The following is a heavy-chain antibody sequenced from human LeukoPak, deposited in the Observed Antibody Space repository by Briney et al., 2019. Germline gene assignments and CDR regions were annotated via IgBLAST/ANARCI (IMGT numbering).Heavy chain of an antibody. CDR2: IIPIFGTA. Sequence: SVKVSCKASGGTFSGYAISWVRQAPGQGLEWMGGIIPIFGTANYAQKFQGRVTITADESTSTAYMELSSLRSEDTAVYYCATGQGEYCTNGVCPRFDYWGQGTLVTVSS. D-gene: IGHD2-8*01. CDR1: GGTFSGYA. V-gene: IGHV1-69*01. J-gene: IGHJ4*02. CDR3: ATGQGEYCTNGVCPRFDY.